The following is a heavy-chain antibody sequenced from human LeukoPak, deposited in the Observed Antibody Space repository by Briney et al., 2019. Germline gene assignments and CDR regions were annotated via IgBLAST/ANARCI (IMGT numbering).Heavy chain of an antibody. V-gene: IGHV3-33*01. CDR2: IWFDGSNK. Sequence: GGSLRLSCAASGFTFSGYGMVWVRQAPGKGLEWVAFIWFDGSNKHYADSVQGRFSISRDISKNTLYLQMNSLRAEDTAVYYCARDGFSTSHAFDLWGQGTMVTVSS. CDR3: ARDGFSTSHAFDL. D-gene: IGHD2-2*01. J-gene: IGHJ3*01. CDR1: GFTFSGYG.